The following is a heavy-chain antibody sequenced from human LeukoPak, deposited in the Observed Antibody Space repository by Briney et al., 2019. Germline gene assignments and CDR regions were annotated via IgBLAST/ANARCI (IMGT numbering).Heavy chain of an antibody. D-gene: IGHD2-21*02. CDR2: INPNSGGT. V-gene: IGHV1-2*02. CDR1: GYTFTGYY. Sequence: ASVKVSCKASGYTFTGYYMHWVRQAPGQGLEWMGWINPNSGGTNYAQKFQGRVTMTRDTSISTAYMELSRLRSDDTAVYYCARDNVAVTAILGIYFDYWGQGTLVTVSS. J-gene: IGHJ4*02. CDR3: ARDNVAVTAILGIYFDY.